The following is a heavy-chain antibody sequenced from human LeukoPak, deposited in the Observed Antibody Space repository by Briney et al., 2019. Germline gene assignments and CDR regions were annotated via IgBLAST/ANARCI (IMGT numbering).Heavy chain of an antibody. V-gene: IGHV3-21*01. J-gene: IGHJ5*02. CDR2: ISSSSSYI. CDR1: GFTLKSKT. D-gene: IGHD3-10*01. CDR3: ARDALYGSGTS. Sequence: GGPLRLSCAASGFTLKSKTRNGVGRAQGKGREWVSSISSSSSYIYYADSVKGRFTISRDNAKNSLYLQMNSLRAEDTAVYYCARDALYGSGTSWGQGTLVTVSS.